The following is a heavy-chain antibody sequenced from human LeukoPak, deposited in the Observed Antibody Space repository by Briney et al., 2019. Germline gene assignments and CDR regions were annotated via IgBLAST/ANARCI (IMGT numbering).Heavy chain of an antibody. Sequence: ASVKVSCKASRGTFSSYAISWVRQAPGQGLEWMGGIIPIFGTANYAQKFQGRVKITADESTSTAYMELSSLRSDDTAVYYCAITYCSGSCTSSLDYWGQGTLVTVSS. J-gene: IGHJ4*02. CDR3: AITYCSGSCTSSLDY. CDR2: IIPIFGTA. CDR1: RGTFSSYA. D-gene: IGHD2-15*01. V-gene: IGHV1-69*13.